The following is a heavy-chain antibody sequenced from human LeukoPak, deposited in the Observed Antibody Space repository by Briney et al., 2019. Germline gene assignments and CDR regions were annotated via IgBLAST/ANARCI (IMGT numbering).Heavy chain of an antibody. CDR1: SGSIGSSSNY. CDR3: ARGGGGYYYYYYMDV. CDR2: VYYSGST. Sequence: SETLSLTCTVSSGSIGSSSNYWGWIRQAPGKGLEWIGNVYYSGSTFYNPSLKSRVTISVDTSKNQFSLKLSSVTAADTAVYYCARGGGGYYYYYYMDVWGKGTMVTVSS. D-gene: IGHD2-15*01. J-gene: IGHJ6*03. V-gene: IGHV4-39*01.